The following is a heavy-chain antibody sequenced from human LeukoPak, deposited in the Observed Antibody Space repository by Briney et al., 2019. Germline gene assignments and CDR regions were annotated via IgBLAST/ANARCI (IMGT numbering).Heavy chain of an antibody. J-gene: IGHJ4*02. CDR2: ISSSSSTI. CDR1: GFTFSSYG. CDR3: AKRGAEVGASVAPGDY. Sequence: PGGSLRLSCAASGFTFSSYGMHWVRQAPGKGLEWVSYISSSSSTIYYADSVKGRFTISRDNAKNSLYLQMNSLRAEDTAVYYCAKRGAEVGASVAPGDYWGQGTLLTVSS. V-gene: IGHV3-48*01. D-gene: IGHD1-26*01.